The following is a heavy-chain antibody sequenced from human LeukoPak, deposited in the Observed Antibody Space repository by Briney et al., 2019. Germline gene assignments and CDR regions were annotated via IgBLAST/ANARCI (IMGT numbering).Heavy chain of an antibody. J-gene: IGHJ5*02. CDR2: IQYDAINI. D-gene: IGHD2-15*01. Sequence: GGSLRLSCAASGIPLTRNGMHWVRQAQDKGLEWVAFIQYDAINIKYGDSVKGRFTISRDNSKNTLYLQMNSLTPEDTAVYYCAREAGTVVIGRFDPWGQGTLVTVSS. CDR3: AREAGTVVIGRFDP. CDR1: GIPLTRNG. V-gene: IGHV3-30*02.